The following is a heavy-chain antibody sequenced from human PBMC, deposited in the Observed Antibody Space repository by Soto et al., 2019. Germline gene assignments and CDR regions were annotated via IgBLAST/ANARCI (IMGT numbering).Heavy chain of an antibody. V-gene: IGHV3-23*01. Sequence: GGSLRLSCAASGFTFSRYGMSWVRQAPGKGLEWVSGIIGSGTATYYADSVKGRFTISRDNSKNTLYLQMNSLRAEDTAVYYCAKDPEDYGGNSNAFDIWGQGTMVTVSS. J-gene: IGHJ3*02. CDR2: IIGSGTAT. D-gene: IGHD4-17*01. CDR3: AKDPEDYGGNSNAFDI. CDR1: GFTFSRYG.